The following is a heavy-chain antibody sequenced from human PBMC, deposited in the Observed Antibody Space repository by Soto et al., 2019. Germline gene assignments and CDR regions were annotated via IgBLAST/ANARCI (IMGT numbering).Heavy chain of an antibody. D-gene: IGHD5-12*01. V-gene: IGHV3-9*01. Sequence: EVLLVESGGALVQPGRSLRVSCAASGFTFEDYAMHWVRQAPGKGLEWVSSINWNSGDIGYADSVKGRFTISRDNAKHSVYLHMNSLRAEDTALYYCARDVGSVARNLLYWGQGTLVTVSS. CDR3: ARDVGSVARNLLY. CDR1: GFTFEDYA. J-gene: IGHJ4*02. CDR2: INWNSGDI.